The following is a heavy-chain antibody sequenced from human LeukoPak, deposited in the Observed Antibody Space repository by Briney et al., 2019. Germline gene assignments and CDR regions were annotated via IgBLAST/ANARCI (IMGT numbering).Heavy chain of an antibody. CDR2: VGGTDGRT. J-gene: IGHJ4*02. CDR1: GFTFSTYN. V-gene: IGHV3-23*01. CDR3: AKDGSYYFDY. Sequence: GGSLRLSCAASGFTFSTYNMNWVRQAPGKGLEWVSAVGGTDGRTYYAAFVKGRFTIYIDNSKNTLYLQMNSLRAEDTAVYYCAKDGSYYFDYWGQGTLVTVSS.